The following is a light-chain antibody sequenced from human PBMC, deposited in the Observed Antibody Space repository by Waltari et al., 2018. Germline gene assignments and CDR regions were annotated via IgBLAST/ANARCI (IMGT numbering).Light chain of an antibody. CDR1: QSVGRY. CDR2: DAS. CDR3: QKYVNLPAT. J-gene: IGKJ1*01. Sequence: ESVLTQSPGTLSLSPGERATLSCRAGQSVGRYFAWYQQKPGQAPRLLIYDASTRATGIPDRFSGSGSGTDFSLTISRLESEDFAVYYCQKYVNLPATFGQGTKVEIK. V-gene: IGKV3-20*01.